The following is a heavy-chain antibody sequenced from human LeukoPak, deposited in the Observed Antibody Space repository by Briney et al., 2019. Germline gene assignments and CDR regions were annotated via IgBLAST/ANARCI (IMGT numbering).Heavy chain of an antibody. D-gene: IGHD6-13*01. V-gene: IGHV3-30-3*01. CDR1: RFTFSNYA. CDR3: ARGSIAAFGSSKGYMDV. J-gene: IGHJ6*03. Sequence: GGSLRLSCAASRFTFSNYAMHWVRQAPGKGLEWVAVISYAGDNNYYADSVKGRFTISRDNSKNTLYLQMNSLRPEDTAVYYCARGSIAAFGSSKGYMDVWGKGTTVTVSS. CDR2: ISYAGDNN.